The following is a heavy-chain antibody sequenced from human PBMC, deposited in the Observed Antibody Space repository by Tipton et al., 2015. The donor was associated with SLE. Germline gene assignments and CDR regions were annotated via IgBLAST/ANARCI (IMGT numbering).Heavy chain of an antibody. D-gene: IGHD2-2*01. CDR3: ARAIVVVPGHYYMDV. CDR2: ISAYNGNT. V-gene: IGHV1-18*04. CDR1: GYTFTSYY. Sequence: QSGAEVKKPGASVKVSCKASGYTFTSYYMQWVRQAPGQGLEWMGWISAYNGNTNYAQKLQGRVTMTTDTSTSTAYMELRSLRSDDAAVYYCARAIVVVPGHYYMDVWGKGTTVTISS. J-gene: IGHJ6*03.